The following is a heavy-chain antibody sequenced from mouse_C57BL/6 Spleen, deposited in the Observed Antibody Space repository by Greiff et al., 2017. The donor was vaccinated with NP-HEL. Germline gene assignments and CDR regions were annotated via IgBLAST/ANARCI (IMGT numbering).Heavy chain of an antibody. CDR3: ARGYYDYDGAWCAY. D-gene: IGHD2-4*01. J-gene: IGHJ3*01. CDR2: IYPGDGDT. V-gene: IGHV1-82*01. Sequence: QVQLQQSGPELVKPGASVKISCKASGYAFSSSWMNWVKQRPGKGLEWIGRIYPGDGDTNYNGKFKGKATLTADKSSSTAYMQLSSLTSEDSAVYFCARGYYDYDGAWCAYWGQGTLVTVSA. CDR1: GYAFSSSW.